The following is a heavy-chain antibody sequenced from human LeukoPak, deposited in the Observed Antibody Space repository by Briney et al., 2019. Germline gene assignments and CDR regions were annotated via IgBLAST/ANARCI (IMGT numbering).Heavy chain of an antibody. J-gene: IGHJ4*02. CDR2: VSGGGDST. CDR1: GFTFRNYA. D-gene: IGHD3-10*01. V-gene: IGHV3-23*01. CDR3: AKDSAHISYYGSGSYYQF. Sequence: GGSLRLSCAASGFTFRNYAMSWVRQAPGKGLEWVSAVSGGGDSTYYADSVKGRFTISRDNSRNTVYLQMSSLRADDTALYYCAKDSAHISYYGSGSYYQFWGQGTLVTVSS.